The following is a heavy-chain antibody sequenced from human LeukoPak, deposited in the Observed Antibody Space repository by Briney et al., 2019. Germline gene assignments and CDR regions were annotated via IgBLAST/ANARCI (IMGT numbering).Heavy chain of an antibody. J-gene: IGHJ3*01. CDR1: GFTFDDYA. Sequence: GGSLRLSCAASGFTFDDYAVHWVRQAPGKGLEWVSGISWNSGSIGYADSVKGRFTISRDNAKNSRYLQMNSLRAEDTACYYWXXXXXXXXXXXXXXXXXGPMVPVSS. CDR2: ISWNSGSI. CDR3: XXXXXXXXXXXXXX. V-gene: IGHV3-9*01.